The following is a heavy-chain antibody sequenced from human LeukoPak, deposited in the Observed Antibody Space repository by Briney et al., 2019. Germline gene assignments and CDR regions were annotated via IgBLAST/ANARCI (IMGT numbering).Heavy chain of an antibody. V-gene: IGHV1-18*04. CDR3: AREVLTYYYGSGSAYYFDY. CDR1: GYTFTSYG. D-gene: IGHD3-10*01. J-gene: IGHJ4*02. Sequence: ASVKVSCKASGYTFTSYGISWVRQAPGQGLEWMGWISAYNGNTNYAQELQGRVTMTTDTSTSTAYMELRSLRSDDTAVYYCAREVLTYYYGSGSAYYFDYWGQGTLVTVSS. CDR2: ISAYNGNT.